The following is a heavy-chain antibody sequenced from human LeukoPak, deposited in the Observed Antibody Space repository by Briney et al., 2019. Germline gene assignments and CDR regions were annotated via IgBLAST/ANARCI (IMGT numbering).Heavy chain of an antibody. Sequence: GGSLRLSCAASGFTVSSNQMSWVRQAPGKGLEWVSIIYSGGSTYYADSVKGRFTISRDNSKNTLYLQMNSLRAEDTAVYYCAGRADSSYLFDYWGQGTLVTVSS. J-gene: IGHJ4*02. D-gene: IGHD3-22*01. CDR3: AGRADSSYLFDY. V-gene: IGHV3-53*01. CDR2: IYSGGST. CDR1: GFTVSSNQ.